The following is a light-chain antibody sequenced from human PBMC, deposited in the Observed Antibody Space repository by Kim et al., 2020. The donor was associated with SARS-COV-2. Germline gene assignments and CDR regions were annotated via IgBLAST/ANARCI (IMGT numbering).Light chain of an antibody. CDR3: QAWDSSTHNYV. CDR2: QDN. Sequence: SYELTQPPSVSVSPGQTASITCSGYKLGDKYVSWYQQKPGQPPVVVIYQDNQRPSGILERFSGSNSGNTATLTISGTQAMDEADYYCQAWDSSTHNYVFGAGTKVTVL. V-gene: IGLV3-1*01. CDR1: KLGDKY. J-gene: IGLJ1*01.